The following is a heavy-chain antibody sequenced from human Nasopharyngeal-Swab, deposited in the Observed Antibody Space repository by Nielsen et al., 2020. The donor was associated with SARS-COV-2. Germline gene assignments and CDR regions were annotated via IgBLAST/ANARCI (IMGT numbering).Heavy chain of an antibody. CDR1: GFTFSSYA. CDR3: AKGDSGYDMDAFDI. D-gene: IGHD5-12*01. Sequence: GESLKISCAASGFTFSSYAMSWVRQAPGKGLEWVSAISGSGGNTYYADSVKGRFTISRDNSKNTLYLQMNSLRAEDTAVYYCAKGDSGYDMDAFDIWGQGTMVTVSS. CDR2: ISGSGGNT. J-gene: IGHJ3*02. V-gene: IGHV3-23*01.